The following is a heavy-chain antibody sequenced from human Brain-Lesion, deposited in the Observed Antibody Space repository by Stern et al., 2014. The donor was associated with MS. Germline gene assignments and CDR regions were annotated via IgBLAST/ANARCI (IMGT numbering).Heavy chain of an antibody. CDR2: IYYSGFT. Sequence: QMQLQESRPGLVKPSETLSLTCTVSGGSISSSTYYWAWIRQPPGKGLEWIGNIYYSGFTYFNPSLKSRVTISVDMSKNQFSLKLSSVTAADTAIYYCARHDSVPRPSQLYSARDRGPGYFDYWGQGTLVTVSS. CDR3: ARHDSVPRPSQLYSARDRGPGYFDY. V-gene: IGHV4-39*01. CDR1: GGSISSSTYY. J-gene: IGHJ4*02. D-gene: IGHD1-26*01.